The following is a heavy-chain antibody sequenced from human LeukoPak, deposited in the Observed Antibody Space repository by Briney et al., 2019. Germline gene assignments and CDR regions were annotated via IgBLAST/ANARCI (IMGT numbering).Heavy chain of an antibody. V-gene: IGHV5-51*01. CDR2: IYAGDSDT. D-gene: IGHD1-26*01. CDR1: GYSFSSYW. CDR3: VRRRSGTNSDY. Sequence: GESLKISCKASGYSFSSYWIGWVRQMPGKGLEWMGNIYAGDSDTRYSPSFQGQVTISVDKSINTAYLQWSSLKASDTAMHYCVRRRSGTNSDYWGQGTLVTVSS. J-gene: IGHJ4*02.